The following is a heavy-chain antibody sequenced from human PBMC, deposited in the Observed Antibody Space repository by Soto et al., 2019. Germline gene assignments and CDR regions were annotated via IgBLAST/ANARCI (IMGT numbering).Heavy chain of an antibody. D-gene: IGHD2-21*01. Sequence: QVQLQESGPGLVKPSQTLSLTCTVSGGSISSGGYYWSWIRQHPAKGLEWIGYIYYSGSTYYNPSLKSRVNISVHTSKNQFSLKRSSVTAADTAVYYCARGWGGDGYTHGRPWGQGTLVTVAS. CDR3: ARGWGGDGYTHGRP. V-gene: IGHV4-31*03. CDR1: GGSISSGGYY. CDR2: IYYSGST. J-gene: IGHJ5*02.